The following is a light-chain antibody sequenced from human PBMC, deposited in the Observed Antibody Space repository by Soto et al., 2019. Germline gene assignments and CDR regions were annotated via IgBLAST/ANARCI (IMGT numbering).Light chain of an antibody. CDR2: SAS. CDR1: QSISSY. Sequence: DIQMTQSPSSLSASVGDRVTITCRASQSISSYLVWYQQKPGKAPNLLIYSASTLQSGVPSRFSGSGSGTDFTLTITSLQPEDFATYYCQQLNTYPLTFGGGTKVDIK. V-gene: IGKV1-9*01. J-gene: IGKJ4*01. CDR3: QQLNTYPLT.